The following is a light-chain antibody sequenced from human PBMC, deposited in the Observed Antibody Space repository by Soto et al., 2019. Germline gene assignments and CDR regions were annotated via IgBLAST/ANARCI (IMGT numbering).Light chain of an antibody. CDR1: SSDVGGY. J-gene: IGLJ1*01. CDR2: EVS. V-gene: IGLV2-11*01. Sequence: QSALTQPRSVSGSPGQSVTISCTGTSSDVGGYVSWYQQHPGKAPKLMIYEVSKRPSGVPDRFSGSKSGNTASLTISGLQAEDEADYYCSSYAGTNNHHAFGTGTKVTVL. CDR3: SSYAGTNNHHA.